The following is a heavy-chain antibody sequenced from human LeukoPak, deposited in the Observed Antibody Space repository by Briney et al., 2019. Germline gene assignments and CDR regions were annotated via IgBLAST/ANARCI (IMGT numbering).Heavy chain of an antibody. Sequence: SETLSLTCTVSGDSISSTTNYWGWIRRPPGKGLEWIGTIYYSGSTYYNPSLKSRVTISVDTSKNQFSLKLSSVTAADTAVYYCAGSKKEDYFDYWGQGTLVTVSS. CDR1: GDSISSTTNY. V-gene: IGHV4-39*01. J-gene: IGHJ4*02. CDR3: AGSKKEDYFDY. CDR2: IYYSGST.